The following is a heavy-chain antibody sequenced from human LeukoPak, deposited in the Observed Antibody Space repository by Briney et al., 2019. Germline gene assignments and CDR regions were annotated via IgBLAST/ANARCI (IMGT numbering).Heavy chain of an antibody. CDR1: GYTFTSYG. V-gene: IGHV1-69*13. D-gene: IGHD4-17*01. CDR3: AEDSSMVTTRAPYYYYYLDV. Sequence: GASVKVSCKASGYTFTSYGISWVRQAPGQGLEWMGGIIPLLGTPNYAQKFQGRVTITADDSTSTAYMELTSLRSEDTAVYYCAEDSSMVTTRAPYYYYYLDVWGQGTTVTVSS. J-gene: IGHJ6*02. CDR2: IIPLLGTP.